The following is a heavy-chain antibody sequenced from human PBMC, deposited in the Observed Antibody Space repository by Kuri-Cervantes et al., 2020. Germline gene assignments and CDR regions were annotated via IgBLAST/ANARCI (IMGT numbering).Heavy chain of an antibody. D-gene: IGHD3-22*01. CDR2: TCNGGST. Sequence: SETLSLTCTVSGGSTDSYLCWSWIRQPPGKGLEWIGYTCNGGSTNYNPSLKSRLTISLDTSRNQFSLNLRSMTVADTAVYYCARGAGGYYWEWGQGSLVTVSS. CDR3: ARGAGGYYWE. J-gene: IGHJ4*02. CDR1: GGSTDSYLC. V-gene: IGHV4-59*01.